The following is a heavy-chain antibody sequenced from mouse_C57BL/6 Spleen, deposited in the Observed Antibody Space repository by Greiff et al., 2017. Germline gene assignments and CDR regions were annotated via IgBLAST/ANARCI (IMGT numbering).Heavy chain of an antibody. CDR3: ARYDYVSDYYAMDY. V-gene: IGHV5-17*01. Sequence: VQLKESGGGLVKPGGSLKLSCAASGFTFSDYGMHWVRQAPEKGLEWVAYISSGSSTIYYADTVKGRFTISRDNAKNTLFLQMTSLRSEDTAMYYCARYDYVSDYYAMDYWGQGTSVTVSS. CDR2: ISSGSSTI. J-gene: IGHJ4*01. CDR1: GFTFSDYG. D-gene: IGHD2-4*01.